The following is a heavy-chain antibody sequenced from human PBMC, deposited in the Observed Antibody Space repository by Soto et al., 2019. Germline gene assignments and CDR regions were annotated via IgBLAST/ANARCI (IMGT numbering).Heavy chain of an antibody. Sequence: EVQLVESGGGLVKPGGSLRLSCAASGFTFSSYSMNWVRQAPGKGLEWVSSISSSSSYIYYADSVKGRFTISRDNAKNSLYLQMNSLRAEDTAVYYCASTPGSSGYWFDPWGQGTLVTVSS. CDR2: ISSSSSYI. J-gene: IGHJ5*02. CDR1: GFTFSSYS. V-gene: IGHV3-21*01. D-gene: IGHD6-19*01. CDR3: ASTPGSSGYWFDP.